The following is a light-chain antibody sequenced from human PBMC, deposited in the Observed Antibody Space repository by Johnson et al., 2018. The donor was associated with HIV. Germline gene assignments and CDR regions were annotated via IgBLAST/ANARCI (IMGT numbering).Light chain of an antibody. Sequence: QSVLTQPPSVSAAPGQKVTISCSGSSSNIGNNYVSWYQQLPGTAPKLLVYENVKRPSGIPDRFSGSKSGTSDTLGITGLQTGDEADYYCGTWDSSLSANVFGTGTKVTVL. CDR2: ENV. V-gene: IGLV1-51*02. CDR1: SSNIGNNY. J-gene: IGLJ1*01. CDR3: GTWDSSLSANV.